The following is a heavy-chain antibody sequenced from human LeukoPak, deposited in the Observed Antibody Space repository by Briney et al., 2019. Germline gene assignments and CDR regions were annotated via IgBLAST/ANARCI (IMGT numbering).Heavy chain of an antibody. V-gene: IGHV3-21*01. CDR2: ISSSSSYI. Sequence: PGGSLRLSCAASGFTFSSYEMNWVRQAPGKGLEWVSSISSSSSYIYYADSVKGRFTISRDNAKNSLYLQMNSLRAEDTAVYYCARVSGFGETDWGQGTLVTVSS. D-gene: IGHD3-10*01. CDR1: GFTFSSYE. J-gene: IGHJ4*02. CDR3: ARVSGFGETD.